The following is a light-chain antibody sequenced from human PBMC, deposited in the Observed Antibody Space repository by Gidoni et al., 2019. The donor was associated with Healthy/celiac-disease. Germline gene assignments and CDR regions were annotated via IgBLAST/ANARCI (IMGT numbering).Light chain of an antibody. CDR2: SAS. Sequence: IQMTQSPSSLSASVGDRVTITCRASQSISSYLNWYQQKPGKAPKLLIYSASSWESGVPSRFSGSGSGTDFTLTISSLQPEEFATYYCQQSYSTRVTFGPXTKVEIK. CDR3: QQSYSTRVT. CDR1: QSISSY. V-gene: IGKV1-39*01. J-gene: IGKJ3*01.